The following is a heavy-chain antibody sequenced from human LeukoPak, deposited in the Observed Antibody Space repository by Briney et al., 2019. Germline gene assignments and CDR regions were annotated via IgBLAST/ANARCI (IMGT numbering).Heavy chain of an antibody. V-gene: IGHV1-46*01. D-gene: IGHD1-26*01. CDR3: ARQSTRLFNTGSYYPPPAYDY. CDR1: GYTFTSYY. CDR2: INPSGGST. J-gene: IGHJ4*02. Sequence: ASVKVSCKASGYTFTSYYMHWVRQAPGQGLEWMGIINPSGGSTSYAQKFQGRVTMTRDMSTSTVYMELSSLRSEDTAVYYCARQSTRLFNTGSYYPPPAYDYWGQGTLVIVSS.